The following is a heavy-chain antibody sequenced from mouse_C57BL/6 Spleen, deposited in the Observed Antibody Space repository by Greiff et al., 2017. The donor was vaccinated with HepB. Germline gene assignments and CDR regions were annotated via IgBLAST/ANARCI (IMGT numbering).Heavy chain of an antibody. J-gene: IGHJ2*01. CDR2: INPGSGGT. Sequence: VQLQQSGAELVRPGTSVKVSCKASGYAFTNYLIEWVKQRPGQGLEWIGVINPGSGGTNYNEKFKGKATLTADKSSSTAYMQLSSLTSADSAVYFCARDVLGLFGYWGQGTTLTVSS. CDR3: ARDVLGLFGY. D-gene: IGHD4-1*01. V-gene: IGHV1-54*01. CDR1: GYAFTNYL.